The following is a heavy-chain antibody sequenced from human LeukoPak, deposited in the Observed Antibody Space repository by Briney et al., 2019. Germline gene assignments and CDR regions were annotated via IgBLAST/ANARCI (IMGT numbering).Heavy chain of an antibody. CDR1: GVTFSSYV. Sequence: PGGSLRLSCEASGVTFSSYVMSWVRQAPGKGPEWVSGISGSGGGTYYADSVKGRFTISRDNSKNTLFLQMHSLRAEDTAVYYCARDRKNEWLLRYDAFDIWGQGTMVTVSS. J-gene: IGHJ3*02. V-gene: IGHV3-23*01. CDR3: ARDRKNEWLLRYDAFDI. D-gene: IGHD3-22*01. CDR2: ISGSGGGT.